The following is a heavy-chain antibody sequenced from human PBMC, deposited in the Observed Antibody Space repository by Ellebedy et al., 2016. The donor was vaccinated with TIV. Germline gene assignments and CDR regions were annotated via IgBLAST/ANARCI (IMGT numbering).Heavy chain of an antibody. Sequence: GGSLRLSXAASGFSFRDYWMHWVRQAPGEGLVWLSRIDTGGSTIDYADSVKGRFTISRDNSKNTLYLQMNSLRAEDTAVYYCAKGRGSSVIDYYYYGMDVWGQGTTVTVSS. D-gene: IGHD2-21*01. CDR1: GFSFRDYW. CDR2: IDTGGSTI. J-gene: IGHJ6*02. V-gene: IGHV3-74*01. CDR3: AKGRGSSVIDYYYYGMDV.